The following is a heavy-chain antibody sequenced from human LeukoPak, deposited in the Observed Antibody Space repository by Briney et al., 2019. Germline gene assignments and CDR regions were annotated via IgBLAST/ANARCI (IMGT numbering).Heavy chain of an antibody. CDR2: IYHSGST. D-gene: IGHD4-11*01. CDR1: GGSISSGGYY. V-gene: IGHV4-30-2*01. J-gene: IGHJ4*02. CDR3: AGMTTVTRGDY. Sequence: PSETLSLTCTVSGGSISSGGYYWSWIRQPPGKGLEWIGYIYHSGSTYYNPSLKSRVTISVDRSKNQFSLKLSSVTAADTAVYYCAGMTTVTRGDYWGQGTLVTVSS.